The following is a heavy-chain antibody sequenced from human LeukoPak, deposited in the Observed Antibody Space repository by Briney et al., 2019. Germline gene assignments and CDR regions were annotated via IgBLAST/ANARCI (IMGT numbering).Heavy chain of an antibody. J-gene: IGHJ4*02. D-gene: IGHD5-18*01. CDR2: INPNSGGT. Sequence: ASVKVSCKASGYTFTSYGISWVRQAPGQGLEWMGWINPNSGGTNYAQKFQGRVTMTRDTSISTAYMELSRLRSDDTAVYYCARGLRGYSYVTEVYYFDYWGQGTLVTVSS. V-gene: IGHV1-2*02. CDR3: ARGLRGYSYVTEVYYFDY. CDR1: GYTFTSYG.